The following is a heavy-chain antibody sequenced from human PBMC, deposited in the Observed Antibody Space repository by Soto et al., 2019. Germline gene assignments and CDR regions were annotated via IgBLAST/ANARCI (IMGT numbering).Heavy chain of an antibody. V-gene: IGHV2-5*02. D-gene: IGHD3-9*01. J-gene: IGHJ4*02. Sequence: SGPTLVNPTQTLTLTCTFSGFSLSTSGVGVGWIRQPPGKALEWLALIYWDDDKRYSPSLKSRLTITKDTSKNQVVLTMTNMDPADTATFYCAHNLLAGTNQPRTSFDSWGQGTLVTGSS. CDR1: GFSLSTSGVG. CDR3: AHNLLAGTNQPRTSFDS. CDR2: IYWDDDK.